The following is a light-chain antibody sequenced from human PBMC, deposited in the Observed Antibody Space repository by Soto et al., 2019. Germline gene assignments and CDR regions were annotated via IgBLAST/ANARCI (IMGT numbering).Light chain of an antibody. J-gene: IGKJ2*01. CDR2: GAS. CDR3: QQSYSVPYT. CDR1: QSVSSSY. V-gene: IGKV3-20*01. Sequence: EIVLTQSPGTLSLSPWERATLSCRASQSVSSSYLAWYQQKPGQAPRLLIYGASSRATGIPDRFSGSGSGTDFTLTISSLQPEDFATYYCQQSYSVPYTFGQGTKVDIK.